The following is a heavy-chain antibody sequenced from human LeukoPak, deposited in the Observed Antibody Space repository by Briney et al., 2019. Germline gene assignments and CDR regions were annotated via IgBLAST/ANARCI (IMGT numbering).Heavy chain of an antibody. CDR3: ALAARYYYYTMDV. CDR2: INPSGGST. J-gene: IGHJ6*02. D-gene: IGHD6-6*01. V-gene: IGHV1-46*01. CDR1: GGTFSSYA. Sequence: ASVKVSCKASGGTFSSYAISWVRQAPGQGLEWMGIINPSGGSTSHTQKFQGRVTLTRDTSTSTVYMELSSLRSEDTAVYYCALAARYYYYTMDVWGQGTTVTVSS.